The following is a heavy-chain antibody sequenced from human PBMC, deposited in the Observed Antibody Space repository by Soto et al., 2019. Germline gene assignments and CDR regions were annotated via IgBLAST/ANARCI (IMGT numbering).Heavy chain of an antibody. CDR1: GYTFTSFH. CDR3: ARDASGYYYGSFDY. CDR2: INPSRGTT. J-gene: IGHJ4*02. V-gene: IGHV1-46*01. Sequence: GASVKVSCKASGYTFTSFHVHWVRQAPRQGLELMGIINPSRGTTSYAQKFQGRVTMTMDTSASTVYMEVSSLRSEDTAMYYCARDASGYYYGSFDYWGQGTLVTVSS. D-gene: IGHD3-22*01.